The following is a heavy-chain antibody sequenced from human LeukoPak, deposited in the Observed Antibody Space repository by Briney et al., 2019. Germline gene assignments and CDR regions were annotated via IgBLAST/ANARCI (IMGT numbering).Heavy chain of an antibody. Sequence: SETLSLTCTVSGGSISSYYWSWIRQPPGKGLEWIGYIYYSGSTNYNPSLKSRVTISVDTSKNQFSLQLNSVTPEDTAVYYCARVSPSVQNYFDYWGQGILVTVSS. CDR2: IYYSGST. J-gene: IGHJ4*02. CDR1: GGSISSYY. CDR3: ARVSPSVQNYFDY. D-gene: IGHD1-1*01. V-gene: IGHV4-59*12.